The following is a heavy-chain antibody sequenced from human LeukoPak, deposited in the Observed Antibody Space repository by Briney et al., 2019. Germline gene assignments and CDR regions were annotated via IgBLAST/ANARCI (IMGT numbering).Heavy chain of an antibody. D-gene: IGHD6-13*01. CDR3: AKDSSSWNNWFDS. CDR2: IWYDGSNK. Sequence: GGSLRLSCAASGFTFSSYGMHWVRQAPGKGLEWVAVIWYDGSNKYYADSVKGRFTISRDNSKNTLYLQMNSLRAEDTAVYYCAKDSSSWNNWFDSWGQGTRVTVSS. V-gene: IGHV3-33*06. CDR1: GFTFSSYG. J-gene: IGHJ5*01.